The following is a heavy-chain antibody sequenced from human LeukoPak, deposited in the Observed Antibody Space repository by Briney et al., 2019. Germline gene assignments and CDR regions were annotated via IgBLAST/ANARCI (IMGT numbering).Heavy chain of an antibody. CDR2: ISSSGATK. CDR3: ARDTLGEGEDANYAVYYFDY. D-gene: IGHD4/OR15-4a*01. J-gene: IGHJ4*02. V-gene: IGHV3-48*03. Sequence: PGGSLRLSCAASGFTFSSYEMNWVRQVPGKGLEWVSYISSSGATKYYADSVKGRLTISRDNAKNSLYLQMNSLRADDTAFYYCARDTLGEGEDANYAVYYFDYWGQGTVVTVSS. CDR1: GFTFSSYE.